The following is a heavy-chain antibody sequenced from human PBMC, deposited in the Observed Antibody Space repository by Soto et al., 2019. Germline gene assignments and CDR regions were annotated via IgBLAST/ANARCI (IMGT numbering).Heavy chain of an antibody. CDR2: ISAYNGNT. D-gene: IGHD3-10*01. Sequence: ASVKVSCKASGYTFTSYGISWVRQAPGQGLEWMGWISAYNGNTNYAQKLQGRVTMTTDTSTSTAYMELRSLRSDDTAVYYCARESITMVRGVPFNYFDYWGQGTRVTVSS. V-gene: IGHV1-18*01. CDR3: ARESITMVRGVPFNYFDY. CDR1: GYTFTSYG. J-gene: IGHJ4*02.